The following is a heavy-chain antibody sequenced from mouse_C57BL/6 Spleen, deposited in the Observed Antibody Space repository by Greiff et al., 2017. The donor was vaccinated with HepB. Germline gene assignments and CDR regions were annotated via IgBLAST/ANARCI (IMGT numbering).Heavy chain of an antibody. J-gene: IGHJ4*01. Sequence: EVKLMESGGGLVQPQGSLKLSCAASGFSFNTYAMNWVRQAQGKGLEWVARIRSKSNNYATSYADSVKDRFTISRDNSESMLYLQMNNLKTEYTAMYYCVRHEPGDDDAMDYWGQGTSVTVSS. CDR3: VRHEPGDDDAMDY. CDR2: IRSKSNNYAT. V-gene: IGHV10-1*01. CDR1: GFSFNTYA.